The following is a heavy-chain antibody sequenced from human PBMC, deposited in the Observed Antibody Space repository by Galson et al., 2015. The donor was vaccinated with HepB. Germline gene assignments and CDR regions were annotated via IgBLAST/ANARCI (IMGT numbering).Heavy chain of an antibody. Sequence: SLRLSCAASGFTFSSYSMHWVRQTPEKGLEWVSSISSSSTYIYYADSVKGRFTISRDNAKNSLYLQMNSLRVEDTAVYYCARGGVFGGYCSSTSCYPFDQWGQGILVSVSS. CDR2: ISSSSTYI. CDR1: GFTFSSYS. CDR3: ARGGVFGGYCSSTSCYPFDQ. D-gene: IGHD2-2*01. J-gene: IGHJ4*02. V-gene: IGHV3-21*01.